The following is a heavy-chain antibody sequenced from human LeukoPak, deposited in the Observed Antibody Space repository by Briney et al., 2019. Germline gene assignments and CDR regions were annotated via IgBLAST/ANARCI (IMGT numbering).Heavy chain of an antibody. Sequence: GGSLRLSCVASGFSLSGYWMYWVRQAPGKGLMYISRNNGDGSATNYADVVKGRFTMSRDNVKNTLYLQMNSLGVEDTAVYYCARDPRNVGLAPWGQGTLVTVSS. CDR3: ARDPRNVGLAP. CDR1: GFSLSGYW. J-gene: IGHJ5*02. D-gene: IGHD2-15*01. V-gene: IGHV3-74*01. CDR2: NNGDGSAT.